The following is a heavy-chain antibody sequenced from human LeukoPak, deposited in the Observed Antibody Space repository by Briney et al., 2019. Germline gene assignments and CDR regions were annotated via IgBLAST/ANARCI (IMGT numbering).Heavy chain of an antibody. CDR3: AKDGYSSGWYDVNDAFDF. J-gene: IGHJ3*01. Sequence: PGGSLRLSCAASGFTFSSYAMSWVRQAPGKGLEWVSAISGSGGSTYYADSVKGRFTISRDNSKNTLYLQMNSLRAEDTAVYYCAKDGYSSGWYDVNDAFDFWGQGTMVTVSS. D-gene: IGHD6-19*01. V-gene: IGHV3-23*01. CDR1: GFTFSSYA. CDR2: ISGSGGST.